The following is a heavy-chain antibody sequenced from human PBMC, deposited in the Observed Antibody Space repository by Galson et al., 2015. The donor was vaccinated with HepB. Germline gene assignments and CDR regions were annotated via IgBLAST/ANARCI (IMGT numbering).Heavy chain of an antibody. D-gene: IGHD3-22*01. Sequence: PALVKPTQTLTLTCTFSGFSLSTSGMRVSWIRQPPGKALEWLARIDWDDDKFYSTSLRTRLTISKDTSKNQVVLTMTNMDPVDTATYYCARTPPYYDSSGYSSDYFEYWGQGTLVTVSS. CDR3: ARTPPYYDSSGYSSDYFEY. CDR1: GFSLSTSGMR. J-gene: IGHJ4*02. V-gene: IGHV2-70*04. CDR2: IDWDDDK.